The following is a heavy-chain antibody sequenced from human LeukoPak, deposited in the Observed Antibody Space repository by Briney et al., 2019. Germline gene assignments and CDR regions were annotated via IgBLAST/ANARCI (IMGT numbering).Heavy chain of an antibody. D-gene: IGHD2-8*02. Sequence: PGGSLRLPCAASGFTFSAYWIHWVRQAPGKGLVWVSRIKADGGRTNYADAVKGRFTVSRDNAKKTVYLEMNSLRAEDTAVYYCARGDDTGGKNWFDPWGQGTLVTVFS. V-gene: IGHV3-74*01. CDR2: IKADGGRT. CDR1: GFTFSAYW. J-gene: IGHJ5*02. CDR3: ARGDDTGGKNWFDP.